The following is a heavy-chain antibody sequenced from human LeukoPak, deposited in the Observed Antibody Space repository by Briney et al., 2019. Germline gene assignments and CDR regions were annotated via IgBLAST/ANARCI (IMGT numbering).Heavy chain of an antibody. CDR1: GGSISSGSYY. CDR3: ARSSNGSGSLFDY. J-gene: IGHJ4*02. Sequence: SETLSLTCTVSGGSISSGSYYWSWIRQPAGKGLEWIGRIYSSGSTNYNPSLKSRVTISVDTSKNQFSLKLSSVTAADTAVYYCARSSNGSGSLFDYWGQGTLVTVSS. V-gene: IGHV4-61*02. CDR2: IYSSGST. D-gene: IGHD3-10*01.